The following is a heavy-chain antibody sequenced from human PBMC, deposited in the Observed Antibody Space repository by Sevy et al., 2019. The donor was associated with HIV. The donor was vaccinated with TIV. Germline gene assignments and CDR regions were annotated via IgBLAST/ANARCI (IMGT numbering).Heavy chain of an antibody. CDR1: GFSLDDYA. D-gene: IGHD1-26*01. J-gene: IGHJ4*02. CDR3: ARDIGAGSNSETSSPPFFFYYFDS. V-gene: IGHV3-9*01. Sequence: GGSLRLSCAASGFSLDDYAMHWVRQSSGKGLEWVACISWNSGSIGYADSVKGRFTISRDNARNTLYLQMNNMRSEDTALYYCARDIGAGSNSETSSPPFFFYYFDSWGQGTLVTVSS. CDR2: ISWNSGSI.